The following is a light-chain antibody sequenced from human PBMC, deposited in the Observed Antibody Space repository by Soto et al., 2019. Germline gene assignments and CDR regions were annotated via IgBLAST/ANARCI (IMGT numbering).Light chain of an antibody. CDR2: DAS. CDR1: QSISGW. J-gene: IGKJ2*01. CDR3: QQYNSYSVNA. Sequence: IQMTQSPYTLSPSVGDRVSITCRASQSISGWLAWYQQKPGKAPKLLIYDASSLESGVPSRFSGSGSGTEFSLTISRLQPDDFATYYCQQYNSYSVNAFGQGTK. V-gene: IGKV1-5*01.